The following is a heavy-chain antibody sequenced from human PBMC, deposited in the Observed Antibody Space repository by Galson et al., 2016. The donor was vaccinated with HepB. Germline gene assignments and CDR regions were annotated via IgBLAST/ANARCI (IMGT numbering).Heavy chain of an antibody. CDR1: GGSFSGSY. CDR3: ASYSSSWGGRFDY. CDR2: VYPGGSP. D-gene: IGHD6-13*01. J-gene: IGHJ4*02. V-gene: IGHV4-34*01. Sequence: SETLSLTCAVYGGSFSGSYWSWIRQSPGKGLEWIGEVYPGGSPNYSPSLKSRVTISVDTFRNQMPLNLGSVTAADTAVYFCASYSSSWGGRFDYWGRGTLVTVSS.